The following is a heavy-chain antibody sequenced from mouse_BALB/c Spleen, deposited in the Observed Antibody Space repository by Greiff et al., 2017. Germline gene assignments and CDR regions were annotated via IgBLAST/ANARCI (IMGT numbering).Heavy chain of an antibody. Sequence: EVKLVESGPGLVKPSQSLSLTCTVTGYSITSDYAWNWIRQFPGNKLEWMGYISYSGSTSYNPSLKSRISITRDTSKNQFFLQLNSVTTEDTATYYCARGHYYGSSYGYWGQGTTLTVSS. V-gene: IGHV3-2*02. CDR3: ARGHYYGSSYGY. CDR1: GYSITSDYA. CDR2: ISYSGST. D-gene: IGHD1-1*01. J-gene: IGHJ2*01.